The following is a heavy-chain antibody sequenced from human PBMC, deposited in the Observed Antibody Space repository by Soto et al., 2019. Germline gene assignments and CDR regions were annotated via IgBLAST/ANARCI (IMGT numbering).Heavy chain of an antibody. D-gene: IGHD6-13*01. J-gene: IGHJ5*02. CDR2: TDHSGTT. Sequence: QVQLQESGPGLVQPSGTLSLTCAVSGDSINNSHWWSWVRQTPGKGLEWIGETDHSGTTNYNPSLKTGVTRSIDKSKNQFSLKMNSVTAADTAVYYCAREVNSSPARGPNWFDPWGQGTLVTVSS. V-gene: IGHV4-4*02. CDR1: GDSINNSHW. CDR3: AREVNSSPARGPNWFDP.